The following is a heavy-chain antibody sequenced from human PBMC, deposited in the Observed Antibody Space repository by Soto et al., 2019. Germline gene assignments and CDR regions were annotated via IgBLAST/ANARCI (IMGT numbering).Heavy chain of an antibody. J-gene: IGHJ4*02. CDR1: GFTFTNAW. D-gene: IGHD3-3*01. CDR3: TTDPRGSFWSPLAVY. Sequence: GGSLILYCAASGFTFTNAWMTWVRQAPGKGLEWVGHIKSTPDGGTTDYAASVKGRFTISREDSKTTLYLQMNSLKTEDTGVYYCTTDPRGSFWSPLAVYWVEGTLVTVSS. V-gene: IGHV3-15*01. CDR2: IKSTPDGGTT.